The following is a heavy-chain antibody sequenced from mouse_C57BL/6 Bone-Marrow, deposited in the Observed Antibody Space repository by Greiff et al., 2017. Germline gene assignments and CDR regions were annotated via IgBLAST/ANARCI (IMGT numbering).Heavy chain of an antibody. CDR3: ANYGNWYFDV. CDR2: INPYNGGT. CDR1: GYTFTDYY. J-gene: IGHJ1*03. V-gene: IGHV1-19*01. D-gene: IGHD2-1*01. Sequence: EVQLQQSGPVLVKPGASVKMSCKASGYTFTDYYMNWVKQSHGKSLEWIGVINPYNGGTSYNQKFKGKATLTVDKSSSTAYMELNSLTSEDSAVYYCANYGNWYFDVWGTGTTVTVSS.